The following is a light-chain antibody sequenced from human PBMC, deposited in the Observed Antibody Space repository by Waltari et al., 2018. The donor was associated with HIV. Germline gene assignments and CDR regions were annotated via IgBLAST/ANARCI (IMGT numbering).Light chain of an antibody. CDR3: ATWDSSSLTGV. CDR2: AND. Sequence: QSVFTQVPSVSAAPTQKVTISCSGYTSTIGTHYVSWYRQLPGTAPKLLIFANDQRPSGIPGRFSGSKSGTSAILAITGLQTGDEADYYCATWDSSSLTGVFGGGTRLTVL. J-gene: IGLJ3*02. V-gene: IGLV1-51*01. CDR1: TSTIGTHY.